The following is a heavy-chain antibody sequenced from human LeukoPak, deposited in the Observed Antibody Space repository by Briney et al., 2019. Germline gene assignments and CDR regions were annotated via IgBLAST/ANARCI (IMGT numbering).Heavy chain of an antibody. CDR3: VYGDYPERDV. D-gene: IGHD4-17*01. CDR1: GYTFTSYD. Sequence: ASVKVSCKASGYTFTSYDFNWLRQATGQGPEWMGWMNPNSGATGYAQKFQGRVTMTRDTSTSTVYMELSSLRSEDTAVYYCVYGDYPERDVWGQGTTVTVSS. CDR2: MNPNSGAT. V-gene: IGHV1-8*01. J-gene: IGHJ6*02.